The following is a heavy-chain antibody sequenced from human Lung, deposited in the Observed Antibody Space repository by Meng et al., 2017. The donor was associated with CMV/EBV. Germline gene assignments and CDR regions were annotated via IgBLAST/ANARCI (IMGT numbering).Heavy chain of an antibody. V-gene: IGHV3-7*01. Sequence: GESLKISCVASGFTFNTYWMSWVRRAPGKGLEWVANIKQDGSEKYYVGSVKGRFTISRDNTKNSLYLQMNSLRAEDTAVYYCARDPRVKSYVVVPAASDYWGQGXMVTVSS. D-gene: IGHD2-2*01. J-gene: IGHJ4*02. CDR1: GFTFNTYW. CDR3: ARDPRVKSYVVVPAASDY. CDR2: IKQDGSEK.